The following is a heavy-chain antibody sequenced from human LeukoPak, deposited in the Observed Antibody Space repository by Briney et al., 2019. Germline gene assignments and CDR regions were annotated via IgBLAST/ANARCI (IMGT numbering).Heavy chain of an antibody. Sequence: PGGSLRLSCAASGFTFSTYWMNWVRQAPGKGLVWVSRINTDGSSTRYADSVKGRFTISRDNAKNTLYLQVNSLRVEDTAVYYCAREGTGSYMDVWGKGTTVTVSS. V-gene: IGHV3-74*01. D-gene: IGHD1/OR15-1a*01. CDR2: INTDGSST. CDR1: GFTFSTYW. J-gene: IGHJ6*03. CDR3: AREGTGSYMDV.